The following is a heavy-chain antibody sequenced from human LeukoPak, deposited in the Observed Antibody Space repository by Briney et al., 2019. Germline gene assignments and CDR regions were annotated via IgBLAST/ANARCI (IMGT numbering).Heavy chain of an antibody. CDR2: ISGSGGST. CDR1: GFTLSSYA. CDR3: AKRGVVVRVILVGFHKEAYYFDS. J-gene: IGHJ4*02. V-gene: IGHV3-23*01. D-gene: IGHD3-10*01. Sequence: GGSLRLSCAVSGFTLSSYAMSWVRQAPGTGLEWGSAISGSGGSTFYADSVKGRFTISRDNSKNTLYLQLNSLRAEDTAVYFCAKRGVVVRVILVGFHKEAYYFDSWGQGALVTVSS.